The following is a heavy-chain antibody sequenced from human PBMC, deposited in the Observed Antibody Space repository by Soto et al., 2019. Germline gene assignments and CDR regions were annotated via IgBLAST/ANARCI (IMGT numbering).Heavy chain of an antibody. CDR1: GFTFSSYA. Sequence: PGGSLRLSCAACGFTFSSYAMHWVRQAPGKXLEWVAVISYDGSNKYYADSVKGRFTISRDNSKNTLYLQMNSLRAEDTAVYYCARGPMVGGYSAHGAFDIWGQGTMVTVS. D-gene: IGHD3-10*01. CDR3: ARGPMVGGYSAHGAFDI. CDR2: ISYDGSNK. J-gene: IGHJ3*02. V-gene: IGHV3-30-3*01.